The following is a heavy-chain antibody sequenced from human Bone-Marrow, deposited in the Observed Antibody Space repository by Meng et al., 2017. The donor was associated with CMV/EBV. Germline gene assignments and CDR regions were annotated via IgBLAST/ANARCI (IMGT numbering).Heavy chain of an antibody. D-gene: IGHD2-2*02. J-gene: IGHJ3*02. V-gene: IGHV3-20*04. Sequence: GESLKISCAASGFTFSSYGMHWVRQAPGKGLEWVSGINWNGGSTGYADSVKGRFTISRDNAKNSLYLQMNSLRAEDTALYYCARVGYCSSTSCYTHAFDIWGQGTMVTVSS. CDR2: INWNGGST. CDR3: ARVGYCSSTSCYTHAFDI. CDR1: GFTFSSYG.